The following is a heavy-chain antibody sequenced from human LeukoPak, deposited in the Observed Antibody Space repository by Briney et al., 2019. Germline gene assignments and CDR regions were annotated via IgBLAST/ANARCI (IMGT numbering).Heavy chain of an antibody. J-gene: IGHJ6*02. Sequence: GGSVRLSRAPSQSTFSSHSIRWVRQAPGKGLEWVSAISSRSAHIYYADSVKGRFTISRDNAKSSLYMEMKNLRADDTAVYYCARDRSTSRYYHGMDVWGPGTTVIVSS. CDR2: ISSRSAHI. CDR3: ARDRSTSRYYHGMDV. D-gene: IGHD2-2*01. V-gene: IGHV3-21*01. CDR1: QSTFSSHS.